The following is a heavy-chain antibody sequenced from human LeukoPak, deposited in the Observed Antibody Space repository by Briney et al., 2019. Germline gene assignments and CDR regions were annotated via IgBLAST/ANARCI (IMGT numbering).Heavy chain of an antibody. J-gene: IGHJ4*02. CDR3: TTVLNSNLYNLFDY. V-gene: IGHV3-74*03. CDR2: ISPDGSTT. CDR1: GFPFSRYW. Sequence: GGSLRLSCAASGFPFSRYWMHWVRQAPGKGLMWVSRISPDGSTTLYADSVKGRFTISRDNAKNTLYLQMNSLGAEDTAVYYCTTVLNSNLYNLFDYWGQGTLVTVSS. D-gene: IGHD2-2*02.